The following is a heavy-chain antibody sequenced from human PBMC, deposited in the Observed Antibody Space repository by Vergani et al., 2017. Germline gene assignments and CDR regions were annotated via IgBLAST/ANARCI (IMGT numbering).Heavy chain of an antibody. CDR2: ISGSSSYV. CDR1: GFSFSSYS. V-gene: IGHV3-21*02. J-gene: IGHJ3*02. Sequence: EVQLVESGGGLVKPGGSLRPSCAASGFSFSSYSMNWVRQAPGKGLEWVASISGSSSYVFYRDSVEGRFTITRDNAKKSVYLQMNSLRAEDTAMYFCARDRVGPKYYYDSSGYYLAGSNAFDIWGQGTMVTVSS. D-gene: IGHD3-22*01. CDR3: ARDRVGPKYYYDSSGYYLAGSNAFDI.